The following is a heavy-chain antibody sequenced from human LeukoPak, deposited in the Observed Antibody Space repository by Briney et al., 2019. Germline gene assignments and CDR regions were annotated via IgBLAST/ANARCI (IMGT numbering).Heavy chain of an antibody. CDR1: GFTFSSYW. D-gene: IGHD6-19*01. J-gene: IGHJ6*02. CDR2: IDTDVSST. V-gene: IGHV3-74*01. Sequence: GGSLRLSCAASGFTFSSYWMHWIRQAPGKGLVWVSRIDTDVSSTTYADSVKGRFTISRDNAKNSLYLQMNSLRAEDAALYYCAKDKSHSSWTSRYYYYALDVWGQGTTVTVSS. CDR3: AKDKSHSSWTSRYYYYALDV.